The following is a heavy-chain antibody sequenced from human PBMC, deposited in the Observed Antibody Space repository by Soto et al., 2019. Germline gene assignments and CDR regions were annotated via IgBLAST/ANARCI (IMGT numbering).Heavy chain of an antibody. CDR1: EIAFSHAW. V-gene: IGHV3-15*01. CDR3: APRRFGSREWEFEY. CDR2: VKNKADGETT. Sequence: EVQLVESGGGLVKPGGSLRLSCAASEIAFSHAWMSWVRQAPGKGLEWVGRVKNKADGETTEYAAPVKGRFTISRDDSKNTLYLQMSSLKTEDTGVYFCAPRRFGSREWEFEYWGQGTLVTVSS. J-gene: IGHJ4*02. D-gene: IGHD1-26*01.